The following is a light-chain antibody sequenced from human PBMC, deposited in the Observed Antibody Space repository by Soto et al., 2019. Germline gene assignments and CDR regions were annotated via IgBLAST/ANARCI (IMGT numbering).Light chain of an antibody. Sequence: EIVLTQSPATLSLSPGERATLSCGASQSVTSYLAWYQQKPGQAPRLLIYDASNRATGIPTRFSGSGSGTDFTLTISSLEPEDFAVYYCQHRSNWPITFGQGTRLEIK. J-gene: IGKJ5*01. V-gene: IGKV3-11*01. CDR1: QSVTSY. CDR3: QHRSNWPIT. CDR2: DAS.